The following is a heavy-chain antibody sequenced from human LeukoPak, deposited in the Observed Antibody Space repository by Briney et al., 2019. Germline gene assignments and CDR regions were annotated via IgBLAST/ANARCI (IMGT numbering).Heavy chain of an antibody. V-gene: IGHV4-34*01. Sequence: SETLSLTCAVYSGSLSGHFWSWIRQPPGKGLEWIGEVSHTGDTNYNPSLKSRATVSVDTSRNQFSLKLTSVTAEDTAVYYCARASGGFDYWGQGTLVTVSS. CDR3: ARASGGFDY. J-gene: IGHJ4*02. CDR1: SGSLSGHF. CDR2: VSHTGDT. D-gene: IGHD3-10*01.